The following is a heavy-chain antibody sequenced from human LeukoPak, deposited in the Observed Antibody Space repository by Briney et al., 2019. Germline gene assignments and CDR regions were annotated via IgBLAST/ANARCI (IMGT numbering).Heavy chain of an antibody. J-gene: IGHJ4*02. CDR2: INAGNVNT. Sequence: ASVKVSCKASGYTFTSCAMHWVRQAPGQRLEWMGWINAGNVNTKYSQKCQGRVTITRDTSASTAYMGLSSLRSEDTAVYYCARNGSGRGVAGFDYWGQGTLVTVSS. CDR3: ARNGSGRGVAGFDY. V-gene: IGHV1-3*01. D-gene: IGHD3-10*01. CDR1: GYTFTSCA.